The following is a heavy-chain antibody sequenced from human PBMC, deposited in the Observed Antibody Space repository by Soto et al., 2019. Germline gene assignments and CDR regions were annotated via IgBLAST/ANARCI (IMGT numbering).Heavy chain of an antibody. J-gene: IGHJ6*02. V-gene: IGHV4-4*01. CDR2: ISHRAKT. CDR3: ARRTWGMDV. D-gene: IGHD2-2*01. CDR1: SGSIDTTNW. Sequence: QVQLQESGPGLVKPPGTLSLTCAVSSGSIDTTNWWSWVRQHPGKGLELIAEISHRAKTYYNPTRASRVTISGDTSKTQFSLYLRSVNAADTAVYSYARRTWGMDVWGQGTTVTVS.